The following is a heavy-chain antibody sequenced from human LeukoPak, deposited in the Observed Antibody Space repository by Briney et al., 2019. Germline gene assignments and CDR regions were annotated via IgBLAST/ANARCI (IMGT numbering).Heavy chain of an antibody. CDR3: AREGSGRYERVLDY. CDR2: INHSGTT. J-gene: IGHJ4*02. Sequence: SETLSLTCAVYGGSFSGYYWSWIRQPPGKGLEWIGEINHSGTTNYNPSLKSRFTISVDTSKNQFSLKLSSVTAADTAVYYCAREGSGRYERVLDYWGQGTLVTVSS. D-gene: IGHD1-26*01. CDR1: GGSFSGYY. V-gene: IGHV4-34*01.